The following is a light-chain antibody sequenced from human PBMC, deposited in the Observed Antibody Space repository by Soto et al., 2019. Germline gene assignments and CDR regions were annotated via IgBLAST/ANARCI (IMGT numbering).Light chain of an antibody. J-gene: IGKJ5*01. CDR1: QGISSY. Sequence: AIRMTQSPSSFSASPGDRVTLTCRASQGISSYLAWYQQKPGQAPRLLIYAASTLPSGVPSRFSGSGAGTEDTLTISCRQSEDYATDYCQQYYSYPLTFGQGTRLEIK. V-gene: IGKV1-8*01. CDR3: QQYYSYPLT. CDR2: AAS.